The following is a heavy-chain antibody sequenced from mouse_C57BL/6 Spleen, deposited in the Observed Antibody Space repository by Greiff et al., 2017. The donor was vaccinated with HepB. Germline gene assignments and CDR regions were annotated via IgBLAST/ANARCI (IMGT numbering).Heavy chain of an antibody. CDR3: ASGYGSSSYAMDY. Sequence: EVKLQESGAELVKPGASVKLSCTASGFNIKDYYMHWVKQRTEQGLEWIGRIDPEDGETKYAPKFQGKATITADTSSNTAYLQLSSLTSEDTAVYYCASGYGSSSYAMDYWGQGTSVTVSS. D-gene: IGHD1-1*01. J-gene: IGHJ4*01. CDR2: IDPEDGET. CDR1: GFNIKDYY. V-gene: IGHV14-2*01.